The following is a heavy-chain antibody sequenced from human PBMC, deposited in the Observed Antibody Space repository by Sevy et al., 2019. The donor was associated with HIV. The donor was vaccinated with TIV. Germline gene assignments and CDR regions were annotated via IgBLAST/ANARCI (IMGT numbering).Heavy chain of an antibody. CDR1: GFTFSSYG. D-gene: IGHD3-10*01. J-gene: IGHJ6*02. CDR2: ISYDGSNK. CDR3: AKTMVRGTYYYYGMDV. V-gene: IGHV3-30*18. Sequence: GGSLRLSCAASGFTFSSYGIHWVRQAPGKGLEWVAVISYDGSNKYYADSVKGRFTISRDNSKNTLYLQMNSLRAEDTAVYYCAKTMVRGTYYYYGMDVWGQGTTVTVSS.